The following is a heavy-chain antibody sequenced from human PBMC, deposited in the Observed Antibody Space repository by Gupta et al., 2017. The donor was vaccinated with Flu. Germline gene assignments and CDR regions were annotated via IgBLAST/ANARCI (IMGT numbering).Heavy chain of an antibody. CDR1: GGSISTGDYY. V-gene: IGHV4-61*02. CDR2: IYTSASN. Sequence: VQLQESCPGLVKPPQTLFLTSTASGGSISTGDYYWNWSRPPAGKELEWIGRIYTSASNKYNLALGRLITISVDKSKNQFSLKLNSATAAATAVYYCAACPLFGGANCHWAYWGQGTLVTVSS. D-gene: IGHD2-21*01. J-gene: IGHJ4*02. CDR3: AACPLFGGANCHWAY.